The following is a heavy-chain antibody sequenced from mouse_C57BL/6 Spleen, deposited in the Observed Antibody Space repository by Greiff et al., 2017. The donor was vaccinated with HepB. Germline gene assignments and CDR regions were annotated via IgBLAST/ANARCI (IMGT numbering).Heavy chain of an antibody. CDR1: GYSITSGYY. D-gene: IGHD1-1*01. J-gene: IGHJ3*01. V-gene: IGHV3-6*01. CDR2: ISYDGSN. CDR3: ARGEYYYGSSPRFAY. Sequence: ESGPGLVKPSQSLSLTCSVTGYSITSGYYWNWIRQFPGNKLEWMGYISYDGSNNYNPSLKNRISITRDTSKNQFFLKLNSVTTEDTATYYCARGEYYYGSSPRFAYWGQGTLVTVSA.